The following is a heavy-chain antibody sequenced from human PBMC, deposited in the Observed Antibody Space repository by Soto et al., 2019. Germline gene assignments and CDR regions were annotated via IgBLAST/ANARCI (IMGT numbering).Heavy chain of an antibody. Sequence: PGGSLRLSCAASGFTFSAYGMHWVRQAPGKGLEWVAVVWFDGSNQYYTDSVKGRFTISRDNSKNTLYLQMNSLRVEDTAVYYCARLSQMGSTTEAFDIWGQGTMVTVSS. V-gene: IGHV3-33*01. CDR1: GFTFSAYG. CDR2: VWFDGSNQ. CDR3: ARLSQMGSTTEAFDI. D-gene: IGHD1-1*01. J-gene: IGHJ3*02.